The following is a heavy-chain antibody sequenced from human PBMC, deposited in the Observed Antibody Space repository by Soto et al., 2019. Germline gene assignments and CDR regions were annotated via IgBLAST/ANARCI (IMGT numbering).Heavy chain of an antibody. CDR2: ISYDGSNK. Sequence: QVQLVESGGGVVQPGRSLRLSCAASGFTFSSYGMHWVRQAPGKGLEWVAVISYDGSNKYYADSVKGRFTISRDNSKNTLYLQMNSLRAEDTAVYYCAKGVYGSGIPAYYYYGMDVWGQGTTVTVSS. CDR3: AKGVYGSGIPAYYYYGMDV. D-gene: IGHD3-10*01. J-gene: IGHJ6*02. CDR1: GFTFSSYG. V-gene: IGHV3-30*18.